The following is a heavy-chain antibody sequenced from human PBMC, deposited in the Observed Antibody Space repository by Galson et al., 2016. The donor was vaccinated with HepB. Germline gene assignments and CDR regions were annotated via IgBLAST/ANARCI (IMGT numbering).Heavy chain of an antibody. D-gene: IGHD6-13*01. CDR2: ISGNNDET. J-gene: IGHJ1*01. Sequence: SVKVSCKASGYTFTNYGVSWVRQAPGQGLEWMGWISGNNDETKYAQNLQGSVTMTTDASKSTGYMELRSLRSDYTAVYDCAAGTWEFLQHWGQGTLVIVSS. CDR1: GYTFTNYG. CDR3: AAGTWEFLQH. V-gene: IGHV1-18*01.